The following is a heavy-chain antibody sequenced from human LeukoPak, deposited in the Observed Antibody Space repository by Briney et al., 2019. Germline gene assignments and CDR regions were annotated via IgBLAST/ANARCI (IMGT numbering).Heavy chain of an antibody. Sequence: SETLSLTCTVSGGSISSHYWSWIRQPPGKGLEWIGYIDYSGSTNYNPSLKSRVTISVDMSKNQFSLQVSSVTAADTAVYYCAGRGSGSGWYGFVPWGQGTLVTVSS. CDR1: GGSISSHY. D-gene: IGHD6-19*01. J-gene: IGHJ5*02. CDR2: IDYSGST. V-gene: IGHV4-59*11. CDR3: AGRGSGSGWYGFVP.